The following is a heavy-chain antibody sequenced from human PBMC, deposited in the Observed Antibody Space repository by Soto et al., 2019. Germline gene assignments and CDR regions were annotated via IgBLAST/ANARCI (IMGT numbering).Heavy chain of an antibody. Sequence: QVQLVQSGGEVKKPGASVTVSCKASGYTFINYYITWVRQAPGQGLEWMAWINTYNGMTDYAQRFQGRVTMTRDTSTSTAYMELRNLGSDDPAVYFCAKSPRGEMATDWGQGTLVTVSS. D-gene: IGHD5-12*01. V-gene: IGHV1-18*01. CDR3: AKSPRGEMATD. CDR2: INTYNGMT. J-gene: IGHJ4*02. CDR1: GYTFINYY.